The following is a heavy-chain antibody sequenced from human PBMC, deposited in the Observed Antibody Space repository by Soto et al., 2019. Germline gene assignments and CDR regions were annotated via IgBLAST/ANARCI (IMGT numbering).Heavy chain of an antibody. D-gene: IGHD2-2*01. V-gene: IGHV1-18*01. CDR1: DYTFTIYG. CDR3: ARGGVVVVPPAIPPRPYSYGMDA. Sequence: ASVKVSGKAADYTFTIYGISCVLQSPVQCLDWMGCISAYNGNTNYAQKLKGRVTMTTDTSTSTAYMELRSLRSDDTAVYYCARGGVVVVPPAIPPRPYSYGMDAWGQGTTVTVSS. CDR2: ISAYNGNT. J-gene: IGHJ6*02.